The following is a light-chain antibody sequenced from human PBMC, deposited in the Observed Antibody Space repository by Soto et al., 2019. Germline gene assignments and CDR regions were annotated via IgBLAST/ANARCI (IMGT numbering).Light chain of an antibody. Sequence: QLVLTQPPSVSGAPGQRVTISCTGSSSNIGAGYDVHWYQQLPGTAPKLLIYGNSNRPSGVPDRFSGSKSGTSASLAITGLQAEDDADYYCQSYDSSLSGVVFGGGTKLTVL. V-gene: IGLV1-40*01. CDR2: GNS. CDR3: QSYDSSLSGVV. J-gene: IGLJ2*01. CDR1: SSNIGAGYD.